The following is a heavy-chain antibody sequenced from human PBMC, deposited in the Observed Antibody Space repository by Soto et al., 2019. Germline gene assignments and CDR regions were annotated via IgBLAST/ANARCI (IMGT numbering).Heavy chain of an antibody. CDR3: ARGSEYQLPQGGSQGGGWLDP. J-gene: IGHJ5*02. D-gene: IGHD2-2*01. Sequence: SETLSLTCTVSGGSISSYYWSWIRQPPGKGLEWIGYICYSGSTNYNPSLKSRVTFSVDTSKNQFSLRLSSVTAADTAVYYCARGSEYQLPQGGSQGGGWLDPWGQGTLVTVSS. CDR2: ICYSGST. V-gene: IGHV4-59*01. CDR1: GGSISSYY.